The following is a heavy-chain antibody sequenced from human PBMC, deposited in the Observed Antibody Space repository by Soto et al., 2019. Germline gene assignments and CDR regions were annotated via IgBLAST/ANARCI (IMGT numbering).Heavy chain of an antibody. CDR3: SRGRDAYKMGNY. J-gene: IGHJ4*02. D-gene: IGHD3-16*01. CDR1: GGSFSGYF. V-gene: IGHV4-34*02. Sequence: QVQLQQWGAGLLKPSETLSLTCAVYGGSFSGYFWSWIRQPPGKGPEWICEIDHSGNINYNPSLKGRAAILVDTSKNQFSLKLNSVTAADTAVYYCSRGRDAYKMGNYWGQGALVTVSS. CDR2: IDHSGNI.